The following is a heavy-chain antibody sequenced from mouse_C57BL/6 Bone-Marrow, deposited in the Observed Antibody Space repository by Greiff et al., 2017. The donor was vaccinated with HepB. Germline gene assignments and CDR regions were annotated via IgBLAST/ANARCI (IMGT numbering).Heavy chain of an antibody. D-gene: IGHD2-4*01. Sequence: EVKLMESGEGLVKPGGSLKLSCAASGFTFSSYAMSWVRQTPEKRLEWVAYISSGGDYIYYADTVKGRFTISRDNARNTLYLQMSSLKSEDTAMYYCTRDLGDYYYAMDYWGQGTSVTVSS. CDR3: TRDLGDYYYAMDY. J-gene: IGHJ4*01. CDR2: ISSGGDYI. V-gene: IGHV5-9-1*02. CDR1: GFTFSSYA.